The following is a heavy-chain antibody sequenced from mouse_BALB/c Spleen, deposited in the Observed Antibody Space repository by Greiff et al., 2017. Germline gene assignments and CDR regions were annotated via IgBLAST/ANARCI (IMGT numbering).Heavy chain of an antibody. CDR3: TRSGNYRYDD. J-gene: IGHJ2*01. CDR2: IYPSDSYT. V-gene: IGHV1-69*02. D-gene: IGHD2-14*01. CDR1: GYTFTSYW. Sequence: QVQLQQPGAELVRPGASVKLSCKASGYTFTSYWINWVKQRPGQGLEWIGNIYPSDSYTNYNQKFKDKATLTVDKSSSTAYMQLSSPTSEDSAVYYCTRSGNYRYDDWGQGTTLTVSS.